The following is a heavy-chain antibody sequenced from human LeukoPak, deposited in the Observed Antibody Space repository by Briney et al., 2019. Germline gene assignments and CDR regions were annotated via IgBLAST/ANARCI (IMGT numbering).Heavy chain of an antibody. CDR2: ISSSSSHI. D-gene: IGHD2/OR15-2a*01. CDR1: GFTFSSYS. CDR3: AKGSLGASIPYSFDY. Sequence: GGSLRLSCAASGFTFSSYSMSLVRQAPGKGLEWVSSISSSSSHIYYADSVKGRFTISRDNSKNTLYLQMNSLRAEDTAVYYCAKGSLGASIPYSFDYWGQGTLVTVSS. J-gene: IGHJ4*02. V-gene: IGHV3-21*04.